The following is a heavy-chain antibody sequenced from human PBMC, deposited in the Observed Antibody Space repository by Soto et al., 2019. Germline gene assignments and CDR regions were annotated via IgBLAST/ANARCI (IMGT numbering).Heavy chain of an antibody. CDR2: FDPEDGET. CDR3: ARVYTDYEEDCFDP. CDR1: GYTLTELS. V-gene: IGHV1-24*01. Sequence: ASVKVSCKVSGYTLTELSMHWVRQAPGKGLEWMGGFDPEDGETIYAQKFQGRVTMTEDASTDTAYLELSSLSSEDTAVYYCARVYTDYEEDCFDPWGQGTLVTVS. D-gene: IGHD4-17*01. J-gene: IGHJ5*02.